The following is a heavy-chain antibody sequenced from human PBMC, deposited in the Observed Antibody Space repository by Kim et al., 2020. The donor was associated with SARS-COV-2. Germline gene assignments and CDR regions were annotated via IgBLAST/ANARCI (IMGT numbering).Heavy chain of an antibody. D-gene: IGHD4-17*01. Sequence: GGSLRLSCAASGFTFSSYSMNWVRQAPGKGLEWVSYISSSSSTIDYADSVKGRFTISRDNAKNSLYLQMNSLRDEDTAVYYCARDRPSTVLGGYYYYYGMDVWGQGTTVTVSS. V-gene: IGHV3-48*02. J-gene: IGHJ6*02. CDR2: ISSSSSTI. CDR3: ARDRPSTVLGGYYYYYGMDV. CDR1: GFTFSSYS.